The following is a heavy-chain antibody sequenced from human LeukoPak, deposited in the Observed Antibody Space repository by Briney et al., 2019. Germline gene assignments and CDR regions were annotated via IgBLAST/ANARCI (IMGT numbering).Heavy chain of an antibody. CDR1: GGSIINHY. Sequence: PSETLSLTCTVSGGSIINHYWSWIRQPAGKGLEWIGRIYSSGSANYSPSLKRRVSMSIDTSNNHFSLNLTSVTAAYTALYFCARDVRYASGWSTPESWGQGTLVTVSS. V-gene: IGHV4-4*07. D-gene: IGHD6-19*01. CDR2: IYSSGSA. CDR3: ARDVRYASGWSTPES. J-gene: IGHJ5*02.